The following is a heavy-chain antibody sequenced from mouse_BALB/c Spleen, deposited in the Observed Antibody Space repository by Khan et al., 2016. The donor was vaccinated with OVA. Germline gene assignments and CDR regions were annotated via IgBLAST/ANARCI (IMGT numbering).Heavy chain of an antibody. Sequence: QVTLHHSWAELARPGASVKMSCKASGYTFTSYTIHLIKLRPGQGLEWIGYINPSNGYTTYNQKFKDKATLTADKSSTTAYMQLSSLTYEDSEGDNGGREGGDGGKDSWFASWGKG. J-gene: IGHJ3*01. D-gene: IGHD1-1*02. CDR3: GREGGDGGKDSWFAS. V-gene: IGHV1-4*01. CDR1: GYTFTSYT. CDR2: INPSNGYT.